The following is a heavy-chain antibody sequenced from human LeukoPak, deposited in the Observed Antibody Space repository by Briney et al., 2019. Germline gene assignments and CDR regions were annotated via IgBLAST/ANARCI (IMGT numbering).Heavy chain of an antibody. CDR1: GYTFTGYY. D-gene: IGHD5-18*01. CDR2: INPNSGGT. V-gene: IGHV1-2*02. Sequence: ASVKVSCKASGYTFTGYYMHWVRQAPGQGLEWMGWINPNSGGTNYAQKFQGRVTMTRDTSVSTAFMEVSWLTSDDTAVYYCARDQGYSYGFYAHWGQGTLVIVSS. J-gene: IGHJ4*02. CDR3: ARDQGYSYGFYAH.